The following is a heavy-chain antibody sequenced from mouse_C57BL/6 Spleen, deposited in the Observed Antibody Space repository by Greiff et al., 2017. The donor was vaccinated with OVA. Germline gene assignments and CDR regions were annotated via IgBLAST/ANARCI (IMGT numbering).Heavy chain of an antibody. V-gene: IGHV1-26*01. CDR3: AGNWDVGRFAY. CDR2: INPNNGGT. J-gene: IGHJ3*01. D-gene: IGHD4-1*01. CDR1: GYTFTDYY. Sequence: EVQLQQSGPELVKPGASVKISCKASGYTFTDYYMNWVKQSHGKSLEWIGDINPNNGGTSYNQKFKGKATLTVDKSSSTAYMELRSLTSEDSAVYYCAGNWDVGRFAYWGQGTLVTVSA.